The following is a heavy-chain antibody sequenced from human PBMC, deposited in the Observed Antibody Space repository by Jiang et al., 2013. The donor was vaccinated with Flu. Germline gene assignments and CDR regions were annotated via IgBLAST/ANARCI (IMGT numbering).Heavy chain of an antibody. V-gene: IGHV3-33*01. Sequence: AVIWYDGSNKYYADSVKGRFTISRDNSKNTLYLQMNSLRAEDTAVYYCARDTSVGPGSYDFWSGPYMGFDPWGQGTLVTVSS. J-gene: IGHJ5*02. CDR2: IWYDGSNK. CDR3: ARDTSVGPGSYDFWSGPYMGFDP. D-gene: IGHD3-3*01.